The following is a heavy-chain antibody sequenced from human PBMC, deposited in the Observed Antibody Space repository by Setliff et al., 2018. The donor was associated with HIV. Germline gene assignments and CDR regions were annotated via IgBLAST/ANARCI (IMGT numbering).Heavy chain of an antibody. D-gene: IGHD1-7*01. CDR3: ARHGTWNSQRFHFDY. J-gene: IGHJ4*02. CDR2: VYTSGST. CDR1: GGSMSTYY. V-gene: IGHV4-4*07. Sequence: SETLSLTCSVSGGSMSTYYWSWIRQPAGKRLEWIGRVYTSGSTNHNPSLESRVTISVDKSKNQFSLKLNSVTAADTAVYYCARHGTWNSQRFHFDYWGQGTPVTVSS.